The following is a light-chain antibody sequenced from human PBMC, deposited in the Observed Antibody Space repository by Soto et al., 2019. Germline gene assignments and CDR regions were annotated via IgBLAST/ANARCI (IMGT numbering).Light chain of an antibody. CDR2: EVN. CDR3: FSFTTTCTHV. CDR1: SSDIGAYDY. V-gene: IGLV2-14*01. J-gene: IGLJ1*01. Sequence: QSALTHPASLSGSPGQSITISCTGTSSDIGAYDYVSWFQQHPGKAPKLMISEVNNRPSGVSNRFSGSKSGNTAYLTISGLQVEDEAEYFCFSFTTTCTHVFGTGTKVTVL.